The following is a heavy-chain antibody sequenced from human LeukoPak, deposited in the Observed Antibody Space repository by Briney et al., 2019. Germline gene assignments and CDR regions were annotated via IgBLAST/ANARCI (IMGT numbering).Heavy chain of an antibody. Sequence: AASVKVSCKASGYTFTSYDINWVRQATGQGLEWMGWMNPNSGNTGYAQKFQGRVTMTRNTSISTAYMELSSLRSEDTAVYYCAREYDSSGYYGYWGQGTLVTVSS. V-gene: IGHV1-8*01. CDR3: AREYDSSGYYGY. J-gene: IGHJ4*02. CDR2: MNPNSGNT. D-gene: IGHD3-22*01. CDR1: GYTFTSYD.